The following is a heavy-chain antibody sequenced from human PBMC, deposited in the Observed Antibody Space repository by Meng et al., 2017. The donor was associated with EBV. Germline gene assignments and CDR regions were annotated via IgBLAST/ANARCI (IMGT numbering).Heavy chain of an antibody. CDR1: GFSLSTVGVG. V-gene: IGHV2-5*02. CDR3: AHIIAARPFDY. J-gene: IGHJ4*02. CDR2: IYWDDDQ. D-gene: IGHD6-6*01. Sequence: NTLKGFRPRLQKPPRTRPLTLTFLGFSLSTVGVGVGWIRQPPGKALEWLALIYWDDDQRYSPSLKSRLTITKDTSKNQVVLTMANMDPVDAATYYCAHIIAARPFDYWGQGTLVTVSS.